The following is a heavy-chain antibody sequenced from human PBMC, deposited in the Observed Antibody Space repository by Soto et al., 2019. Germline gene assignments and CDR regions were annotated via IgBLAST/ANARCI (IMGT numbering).Heavy chain of an antibody. CDR2: IYWDGDK. D-gene: IGHD3-9*01. Sequence: QITLKKSGPTLVKATQTLTLTCTFSGFSLSSSGVSVGWIRQPPGKALEWLALIYWDGDKRYSPYLKNRLTITKDTSKHQVLLSMTNMDPVDTATFFCVHSSRYAAFDLWGKGTLVTVSS. J-gene: IGHJ3*01. CDR3: VHSSRYAAFDL. V-gene: IGHV2-5*02. CDR1: GFSLSSSGVS.